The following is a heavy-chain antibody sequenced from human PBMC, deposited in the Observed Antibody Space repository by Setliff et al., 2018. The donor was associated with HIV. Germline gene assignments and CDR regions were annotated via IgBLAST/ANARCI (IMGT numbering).Heavy chain of an antibody. CDR2: INTGNDNT. D-gene: IGHD5-18*01. V-gene: IGHV1-3*04. CDR1: GYTFSTYP. J-gene: IGHJ4*02. CDR3: AKGGDRAMINFDH. Sequence: WASVKVSCKTTGYTFSTYPMHWVRQAPGQGLEWMGWINTGNDNTRYSQKFQGRVTITRDTSASTAYMELSSLTSEDTAVYYCAKGGDRAMINFDHWGQGTLVTVSS.